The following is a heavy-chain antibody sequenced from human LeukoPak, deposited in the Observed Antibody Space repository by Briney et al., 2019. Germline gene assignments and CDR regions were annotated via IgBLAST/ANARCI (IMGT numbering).Heavy chain of an antibody. V-gene: IGHV3-30*18. D-gene: IGHD4-17*01. Sequence: GGSPRLSCAASGFTFSSYGMHWVRQAPGKGLEWVAVISYDGGNRYYADSVKGRFTISRDNSKNTLYLQMNSLRAEDTAVYYCAKDRLYADYGDQIDYWGQGTLVTVSS. CDR2: ISYDGGNR. J-gene: IGHJ4*02. CDR1: GFTFSSYG. CDR3: AKDRLYADYGDQIDY.